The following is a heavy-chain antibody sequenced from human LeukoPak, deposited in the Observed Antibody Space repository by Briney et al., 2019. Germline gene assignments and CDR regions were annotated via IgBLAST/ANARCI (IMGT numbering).Heavy chain of an antibody. CDR3: ARRAPICSGGSCYLWFDP. CDR2: INPSDSYT. Sequence: GESLKISCKGSGYSFTSYWISWVRQMPGKGQEWMGRINPSDSYTNYSPSFQGHVTISADKSISTAYLQWSSLKASDTAMYYCARRAPICSGGSCYLWFDPWGQGTLVTVSS. J-gene: IGHJ5*02. D-gene: IGHD2-15*01. V-gene: IGHV5-10-1*01. CDR1: GYSFTSYW.